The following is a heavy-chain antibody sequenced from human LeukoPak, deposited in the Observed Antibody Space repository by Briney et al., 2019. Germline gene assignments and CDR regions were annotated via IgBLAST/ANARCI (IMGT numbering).Heavy chain of an antibody. CDR2: INPNSGGT. CDR1: GYTFTGYY. D-gene: IGHD4-17*01. CDR3: ARDPDDYGDDGWFDP. Sequence: ASVKVSCKASGYTFTGYYMHWVRQAPGQGLAWMGWINPNSGGTNYAQKFQGRVTMTRDTSTSTAYMELSRLRSDDTAVYYCARDPDDYGDDGWFDPWGQGTLVTVSS. V-gene: IGHV1-2*02. J-gene: IGHJ5*02.